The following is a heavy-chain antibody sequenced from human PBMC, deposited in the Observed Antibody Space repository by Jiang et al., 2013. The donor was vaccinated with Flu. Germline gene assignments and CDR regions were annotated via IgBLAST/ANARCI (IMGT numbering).Heavy chain of an antibody. J-gene: IGHJ4*02. D-gene: IGHD3-16*01. Sequence: GAEVKKPGGSLKISCEASGYHFTTSWIGWVRQMPGKGLEWMGVIFPGDFDTRYSPSFEGLVTISADKSASTAYLQWGSLRASDSAIYYCAIGDNMGVFDSWGQGTQVTVSS. CDR3: AIGDNMGVFDS. CDR2: IFPGDFDT. CDR1: GYHFTTSW. V-gene: IGHV5-51*03.